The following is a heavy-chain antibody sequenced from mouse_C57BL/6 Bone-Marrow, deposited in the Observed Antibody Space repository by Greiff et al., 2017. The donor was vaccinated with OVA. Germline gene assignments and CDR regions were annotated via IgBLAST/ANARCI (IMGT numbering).Heavy chain of an antibody. D-gene: IGHD1-1*01. V-gene: IGHV5-17*01. CDR1: GFTFSDYG. CDR3: ARSNYYGSSHWYFDV. Sequence: EVKLMESGGGLVKPGGSLKLSCAASGFTFSDYGMHWVRQAPEKGLEWVAYISSGSSTIYYADTVKGRFTISRDNAKNTLFLQMTSLRSEDTAMYYCARSNYYGSSHWYFDVWGTGTTVTVSS. J-gene: IGHJ1*03. CDR2: ISSGSSTI.